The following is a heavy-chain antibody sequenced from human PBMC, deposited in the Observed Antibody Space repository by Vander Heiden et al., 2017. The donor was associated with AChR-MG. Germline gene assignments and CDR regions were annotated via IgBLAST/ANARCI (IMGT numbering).Heavy chain of an antibody. CDR2: ISWNSGSI. Sequence: EKQLPHPHSAVHKRCAPQSASDAGDRRSYPADTFHWVRQAPVKGLEWVPGISWNSGSIGYADSVKGRFTISRDNAKNSLYLQMNSLRAEDTALYYCAKFASSPRSRYYYYYGMDVWGQGTTVTVSS. CDR1: RRSYPADT. V-gene: IGHV3-9*01. CDR3: AKFASSPRSRYYYYYGMDV. J-gene: IGHJ6*02. D-gene: IGHD6-6*01.